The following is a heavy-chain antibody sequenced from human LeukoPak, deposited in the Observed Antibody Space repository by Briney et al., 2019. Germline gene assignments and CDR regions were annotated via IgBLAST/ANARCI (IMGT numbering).Heavy chain of an antibody. Sequence: SETPSLTCTVSGGSISSFYWSWIRQPAGKGLEWIRRIYTSGSTNYNPSLKSRVTMSVDTSKNQFSLKLSSVTAADTAVYYCARSGVRAPDWYFDLWGRGTLVTVSS. D-gene: IGHD2-8*01. CDR2: IYTSGST. CDR1: GGSISSFY. V-gene: IGHV4-4*07. J-gene: IGHJ2*01. CDR3: ARSGVRAPDWYFDL.